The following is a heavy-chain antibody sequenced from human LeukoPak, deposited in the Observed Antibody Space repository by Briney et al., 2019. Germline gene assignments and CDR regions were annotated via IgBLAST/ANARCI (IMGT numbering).Heavy chain of an antibody. CDR1: GYTISSGYY. Sequence: PSETLSLTCAVSGYTISSGYYWGWIRQPPGKGLEWIGSIYHSGSTYYNPSLKSRVTISVVTSKNQFSLKLSSVTAADTAVYYCAREGGYCSGGSCHRHFDYWGQGTLVTVSS. D-gene: IGHD2-15*01. CDR3: AREGGYCSGGSCHRHFDY. CDR2: IYHSGST. J-gene: IGHJ4*02. V-gene: IGHV4-38-2*02.